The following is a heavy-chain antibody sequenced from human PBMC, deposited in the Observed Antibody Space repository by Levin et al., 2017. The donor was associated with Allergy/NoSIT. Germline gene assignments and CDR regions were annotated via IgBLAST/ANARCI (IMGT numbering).Heavy chain of an antibody. J-gene: IGHJ4*02. D-gene: IGHD2/OR15-2a*01. Sequence: PGGSLRLSCAASGFTFSSYEMNWVRQAPGKGLEWVSYISSSGSTIYYADSVKGRFTISRDNAKNSLYLQMNSLRAEDTAVYYCARALRNIFGDYWGQGTLVTVSS. V-gene: IGHV3-48*03. CDR3: ARALRNIFGDY. CDR2: ISSSGSTI. CDR1: GFTFSSYE.